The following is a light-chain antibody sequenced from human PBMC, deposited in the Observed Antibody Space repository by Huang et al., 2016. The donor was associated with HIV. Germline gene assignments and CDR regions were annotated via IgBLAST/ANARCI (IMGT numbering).Light chain of an antibody. CDR1: QSVRSI. CDR3: QQYDDWPLT. J-gene: IGKJ4*01. V-gene: IGKV3-15*01. CDR2: GAS. Sequence: EIVMTQSPASLSVSPGETATLSCRASQSVRSILAWYQQKPGQAPRLLIYGASTRATGIPTRFSGSGSGTEFTLNINSLKSEDFAVYYCQQYDDWPLTVGGGTKVEMK.